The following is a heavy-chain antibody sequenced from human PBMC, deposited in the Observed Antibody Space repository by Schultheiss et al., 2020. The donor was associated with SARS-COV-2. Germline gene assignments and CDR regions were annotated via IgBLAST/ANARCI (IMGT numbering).Heavy chain of an antibody. CDR3: ARDSVGATLTSYYYYYYGMDV. Sequence: GGSLRLSCAASEFTFSNYAMTWVRQAPGKGLDWVSTISGSGGSAYYADSVKGRFTISRDNSKNMVYLQMNSLRAEDTAVYYCARDSVGATLTSYYYYYYGMDVWGQGTTVTVSS. J-gene: IGHJ6*02. CDR2: ISGSGGSA. CDR1: EFTFSNYA. D-gene: IGHD1-26*01. V-gene: IGHV3-23*01.